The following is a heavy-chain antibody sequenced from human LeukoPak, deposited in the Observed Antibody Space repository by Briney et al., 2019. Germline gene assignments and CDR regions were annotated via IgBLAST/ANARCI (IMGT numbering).Heavy chain of an antibody. CDR1: GFTFSSYA. CDR3: AKGLRYFEGHFDY. J-gene: IGHJ4*02. CDR2: ISDTGGRT. D-gene: IGHD3-9*01. Sequence: GGSLRLSCAASGFTFSSYAMSWVRQAPGKGLEWVSGISDTGGRTSYADSVKGRFTISRDNSKNALYLQMNSLRAEDTAVYYCAKGLRYFEGHFDYWGQGTLVIVSS. V-gene: IGHV3-23*01.